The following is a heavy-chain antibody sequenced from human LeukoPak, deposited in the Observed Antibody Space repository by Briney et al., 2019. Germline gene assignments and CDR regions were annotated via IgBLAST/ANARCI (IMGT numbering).Heavy chain of an antibody. CDR1: GFTFSSYW. CDR2: INGDGSST. J-gene: IGHJ3*02. D-gene: IGHD4-17*01. CDR3: ARDFAVTSLYAFDI. V-gene: IGHV3-74*01. Sequence: GGSLRLSCAASGFTFSSYWMHWVRQAPGKGLLWVSRINGDGSSTSYADSVKGRFTISRDNAKNTLYLQMNSLRAEDTAVYYCARDFAVTSLYAFDIWGQGTMVTVSS.